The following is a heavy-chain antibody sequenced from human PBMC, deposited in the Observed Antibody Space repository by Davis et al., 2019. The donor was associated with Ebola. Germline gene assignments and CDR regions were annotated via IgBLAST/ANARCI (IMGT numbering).Heavy chain of an antibody. D-gene: IGHD2-2*01. Sequence: ASVKVSCKASGGTFSSYGISWVRQAPGQGLEWMGWISAYNGNTNYAQKLQGRVTITADESTSTAYMELSSLRSEDTAVYYCARAFCSSTSCYYYFDYWGQGTLVTVSS. CDR2: ISAYNGNT. V-gene: IGHV1-18*01. J-gene: IGHJ4*02. CDR1: GGTFSSYG. CDR3: ARAFCSSTSCYYYFDY.